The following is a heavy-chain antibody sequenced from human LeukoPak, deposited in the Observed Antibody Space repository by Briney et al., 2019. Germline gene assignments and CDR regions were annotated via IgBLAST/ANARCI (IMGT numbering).Heavy chain of an antibody. CDR3: ARVPYEEIYDSSGYYHYYFDY. CDR1: GGTFSSYA. V-gene: IGHV1-69*13. J-gene: IGHJ4*02. Sequence: ASVKVSCKASGGTFSSYAISWVRQAPGQGLEWMGGIIPIFGTANYAQKFQGRVTITADESTSTAYMELSSLRSEDTAVYYCARVPYEEIYDSSGYYHYYFDYWGQGTLVTVSS. D-gene: IGHD3-22*01. CDR2: IIPIFGTA.